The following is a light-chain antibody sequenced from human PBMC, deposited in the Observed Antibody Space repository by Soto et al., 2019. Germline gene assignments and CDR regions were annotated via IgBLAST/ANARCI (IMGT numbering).Light chain of an antibody. CDR2: DVS. V-gene: IGLV2-14*01. CDR3: SSYTSSSPPYV. Sequence: QSVLTQPASVSGSPGQSITISCTGTSSDVGGYNYVSWYQQHPGKAPKLMIYDVSNRPSGVSNRFSGSKSGNTASLTISGLKAEDEADYYCSSYTSSSPPYVFGTGTKVTVL. J-gene: IGLJ1*01. CDR1: SSDVGGYNY.